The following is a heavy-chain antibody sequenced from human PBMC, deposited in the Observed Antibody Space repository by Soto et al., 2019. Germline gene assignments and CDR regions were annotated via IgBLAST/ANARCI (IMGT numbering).Heavy chain of an antibody. J-gene: IGHJ6*02. CDR2: IYYSGST. CDR3: ARLGDDYANYYHGMDV. V-gene: IGHV4-30-4*01. Sequence: QVQLQESGPGLVKPSQTLSLTCTVSGGSISSVDYYWRWIRQPPGKGLECIGYIYYSGSTYYNPSLKSRVTISVDTSKNQFSLKLSSVTAADTAVYYCARLGDDYANYYHGMDVWGQGATVTVSS. D-gene: IGHD4-17*01. CDR1: GGSISSVDYY.